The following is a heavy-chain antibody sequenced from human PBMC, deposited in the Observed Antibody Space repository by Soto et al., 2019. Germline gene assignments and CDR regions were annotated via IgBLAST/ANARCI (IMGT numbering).Heavy chain of an antibody. CDR1: GFTFSDYY. CDR2: ISSSGSTI. CDR3: ARSRAVAGFLGLADY. Sequence: GGSLRLSCAASGFTFSDYYMSWIHQAPGKGLEWVSYISSSGSTIYYADSVKGRFTISRDNAKNSLYLQMNSPRAEDTAVYYCARSRAVAGFLGLADYWGQGTLVTVSS. V-gene: IGHV3-11*01. D-gene: IGHD6-19*01. J-gene: IGHJ4*02.